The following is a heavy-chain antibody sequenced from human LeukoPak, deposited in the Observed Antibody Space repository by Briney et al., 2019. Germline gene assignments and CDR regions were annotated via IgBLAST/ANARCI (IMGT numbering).Heavy chain of an antibody. CDR1: GYTFTRCF. CDR2: IDPNSDNI. V-gene: IGHV1-2*02. Sequence: ASVTVSCKASGYTFTRCFIHYVRQAPGQGLEWMGWIDPNSDNIRYSETFKDRITMTSDTSTNTAYMELSWLRSDDTAVYYCARSAYNYGYVYFDHWGQGTLVSVPS. J-gene: IGHJ4*02. CDR3: ARSAYNYGYVYFDH. D-gene: IGHD5-18*01.